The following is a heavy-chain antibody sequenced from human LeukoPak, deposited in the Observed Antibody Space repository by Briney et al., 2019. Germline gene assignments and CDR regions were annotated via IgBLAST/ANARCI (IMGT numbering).Heavy chain of an antibody. CDR2: IKQDGSEK. CDR3: ARVGATARVVPSAMVWFDP. Sequence: GGSLRLSCAASGFTFSSYWMSWVRQAPGKGLEWVANIKQDGSEKYYVDSVKGRFTISRDNAKNSLYLQMNSLRAEDTAVYYCARVGATARVVPSAMVWFDPWGQGTLVTVSS. CDR1: GFTFSSYW. V-gene: IGHV3-7*01. J-gene: IGHJ5*02. D-gene: IGHD2-2*01.